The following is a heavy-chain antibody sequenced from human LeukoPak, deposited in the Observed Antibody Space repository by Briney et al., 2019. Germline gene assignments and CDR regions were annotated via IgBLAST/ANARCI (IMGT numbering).Heavy chain of an antibody. J-gene: IGHJ4*02. Sequence: GGSLRLSCAASGFTFSSYSMNWVRQAPGKGLEWISYISSSSSTIYYADSVKGRFTISRDNAKNSLYLQMNSLRAEDTAVYYCATGYSGYGYYFDCWGQGTLVTVSS. CDR2: ISSSSSTI. V-gene: IGHV3-48*04. CDR1: GFTFSSYS. D-gene: IGHD5-12*01. CDR3: ATGYSGYGYYFDC.